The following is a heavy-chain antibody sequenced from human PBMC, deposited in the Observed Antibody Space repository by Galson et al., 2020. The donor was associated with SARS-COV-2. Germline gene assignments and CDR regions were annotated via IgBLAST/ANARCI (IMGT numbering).Heavy chain of an antibody. CDR1: GGSISSSSYY. D-gene: IGHD3-3*01. Sequence: SETLSLTCTVSGGSISSSSYYWGWIRQPRGKGLEWIGSIYYSGSTYYNPSLKSRVTISVDTSKNQFSLKLSSVTAADTAVYYCARGGGTIFGVVIILGYFDYWGQGTLVTVSS. CDR3: ARGGGTIFGVVIILGYFDY. CDR2: IYYSGST. V-gene: IGHV4-39*07. J-gene: IGHJ4*02.